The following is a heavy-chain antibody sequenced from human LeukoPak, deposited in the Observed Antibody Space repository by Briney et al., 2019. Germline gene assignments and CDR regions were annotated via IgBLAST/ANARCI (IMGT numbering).Heavy chain of an antibody. V-gene: IGHV3-9*01. CDR3: VTNGGGQSGYGNFDY. J-gene: IGHJ4*02. Sequence: GGSLRLSCAASGFTFYDYAMRWVRHVPGKGLEWGSGIKWNSDSIGYAVMGRFTISRENAKNSLYLQMNSLRVEDTALYYCVTNGGGQSGYGNFDYWGQGTLVTVSS. CDR1: GFTFYDYA. CDR2: IKWNSDSI. D-gene: IGHD5-12*01.